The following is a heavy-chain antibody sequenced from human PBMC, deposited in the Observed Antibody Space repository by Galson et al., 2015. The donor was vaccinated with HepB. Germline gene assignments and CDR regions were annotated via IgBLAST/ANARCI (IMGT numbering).Heavy chain of an antibody. CDR3: AKDDMGSGSYLSLPFSYYYGMDV. CDR1: GFTFSSSA. Sequence: SLRLPCAASGFTFSSSAMSWVRQAPGKGLEWVSGISARGGSTYYADSVKGRFTISRDNSKNTLYLQMNSLRAEDTAVYYCAKDDMGSGSYLSLPFSYYYGMDVWGQGTSVTVSS. J-gene: IGHJ6*02. D-gene: IGHD3-10*01. CDR2: ISARGGST. V-gene: IGHV3-23*01.